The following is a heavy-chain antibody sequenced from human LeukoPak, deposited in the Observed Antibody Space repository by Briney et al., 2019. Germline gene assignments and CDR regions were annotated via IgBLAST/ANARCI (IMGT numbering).Heavy chain of an antibody. CDR3: AREPPISSSWYPLDY. CDR2: IYTSGST. V-gene: IGHV4-4*07. Sequence: SETLSLTCTVSGGSISSYYWSWIRQPAGKGLEWIGRIYTSGSTNYNPSLTSRVTMSVDTSKNQFSLKLSSVTAADTAMYYCAREPPISSSWYPLDYWGQGTLVTVSS. D-gene: IGHD6-13*01. J-gene: IGHJ4*02. CDR1: GGSISSYY.